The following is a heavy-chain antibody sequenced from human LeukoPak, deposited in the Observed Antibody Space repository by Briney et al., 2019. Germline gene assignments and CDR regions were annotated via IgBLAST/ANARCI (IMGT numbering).Heavy chain of an antibody. CDR1: GGSISSSNW. J-gene: IGHJ4*02. CDR3: AVSPGEQLWFLGPGLFDY. CDR2: IYHSGST. Sequence: NTSETLSLTCAVSGGSISSSNWWSWVRQPPGKGLEWIGEIYHSGSTNYNPSLKSRVTISVDKSKNQFSLKLSSVTAADTAVYYCAVSPGEQLWFLGPGLFDYWGQGTLVTVSS. D-gene: IGHD5-18*01. V-gene: IGHV4-4*02.